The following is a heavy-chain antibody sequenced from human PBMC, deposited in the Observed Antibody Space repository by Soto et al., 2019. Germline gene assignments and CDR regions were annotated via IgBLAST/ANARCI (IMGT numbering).Heavy chain of an antibody. V-gene: IGHV4-30-4*01. CDR3: ARRRGTTYYYGMDV. CDR2: IYYSGST. D-gene: IGHD3-16*01. CDR1: GGSISSGDYY. Sequence: QVQLQESGPGLVKPSQTLSLTCTVSGGSISSGDYYWSWIRQPPGKGLEWIGYIYYSGSTYCNPSLKSRVNISVDTSKNQFSLKLNSVTAADTAVYYCARRRGTTYYYGMDVWGQGTTVTVSS. J-gene: IGHJ6*02.